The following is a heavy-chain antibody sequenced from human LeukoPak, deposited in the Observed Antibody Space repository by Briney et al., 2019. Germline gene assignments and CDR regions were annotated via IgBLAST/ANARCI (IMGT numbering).Heavy chain of an antibody. V-gene: IGHV4-34*01. CDR3: ASGVVVTGSDAFDI. Sequence: SETLSLTCAVYGGSFSGYYWSWIRQPPGKGLEWIGEINHSGSTNYNPSLKSRVTISVDTSKNQFSLKLTSVTAADTAVYYCASGVVVTGSDAFDIWGQGTMVTVSS. CDR1: GGSFSGYY. J-gene: IGHJ3*02. CDR2: INHSGST. D-gene: IGHD2-21*02.